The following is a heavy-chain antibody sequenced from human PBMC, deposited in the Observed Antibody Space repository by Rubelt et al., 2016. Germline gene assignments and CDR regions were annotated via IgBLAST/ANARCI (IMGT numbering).Heavy chain of an antibody. Sequence: LVQPGESLRLSCEGSGFTFSSYSMDWVRQVPGKGLEWISYISGGMETIYYADSVRGRFTISRDNAKNSLYLQMDSLRAEDTAVYFCARGRLEYSSSGAQFAYWGQGTLVTVSS. D-gene: IGHD6-6*01. J-gene: IGHJ4*02. CDR2: ISGGMETI. CDR3: ARGRLEYSSSGAQFAY. CDR1: GFTFSSYS. V-gene: IGHV3-48*04.